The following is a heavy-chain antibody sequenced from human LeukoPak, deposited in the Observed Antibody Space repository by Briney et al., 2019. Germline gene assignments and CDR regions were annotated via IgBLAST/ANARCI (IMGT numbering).Heavy chain of an antibody. CDR2: IIQDGSAK. CDR3: ASENSYYDSSGYLLYTDY. CDR1: GFTFTNYW. J-gene: IGHJ4*02. Sequence: GGSLRLSCVASGFTFTNYWMSWVRQAPGKGLEWVANIIQDGSAKYYVDSVKGRFTISRDNAKNSLYLQMNSLRAEDTAVYYCASENSYYDSSGYLLYTDYWGQGTLVTVSS. V-gene: IGHV3-7*01. D-gene: IGHD3-22*01.